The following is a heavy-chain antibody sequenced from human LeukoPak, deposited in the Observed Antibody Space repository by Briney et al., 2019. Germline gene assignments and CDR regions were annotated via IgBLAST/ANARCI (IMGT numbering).Heavy chain of an antibody. Sequence: GGSLRLSCATSGFIFSTYSPNWVRQAPGKGLEWVAVAYGDGSSQYYADSVKGRFSISKDISKNTLSLQMNSLRAEDTAVYSCATGGNFYYSHWGQGTLVTVSS. CDR3: ATGGNFYYSH. CDR1: GFIFSTYS. J-gene: IGHJ1*01. V-gene: IGHV3-33*03. D-gene: IGHD4-11*01. CDR2: AYGDGSSQ.